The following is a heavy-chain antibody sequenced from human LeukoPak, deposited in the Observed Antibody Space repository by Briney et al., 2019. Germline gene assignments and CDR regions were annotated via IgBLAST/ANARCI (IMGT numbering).Heavy chain of an antibody. CDR1: GYTFTGYY. J-gene: IGHJ4*02. CDR3: ARDPLSSITSNSSGWGSLRC. CDR2: INPSGGST. V-gene: IGHV1-46*01. Sequence: GASVKVSCKASGYTFTGYYMHWVRQAPGQGLEWMGIINPSGGSTSYAQKFQGRVTMTRDTSTSTVYMELSSLRSEDTAVYYCARDPLSSITSNSSGWGSLRCWGQGTLVTVSS. D-gene: IGHD6-19*01.